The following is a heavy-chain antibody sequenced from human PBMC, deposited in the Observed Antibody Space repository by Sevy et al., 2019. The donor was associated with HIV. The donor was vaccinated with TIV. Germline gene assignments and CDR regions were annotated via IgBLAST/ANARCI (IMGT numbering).Heavy chain of an antibody. CDR2: ISGSGGST. Sequence: GGSLRLSCAASGFSLRSYAMSWVRQAPGKGLEWVSFISGSGGSTYYADSVKGRFTISRDNSKKTLYMQMNSLGVEDTAVYYCAKDVWFGELSGLYYYYGMDVWGQGTTVTVSS. V-gene: IGHV3-23*01. D-gene: IGHD3-10*01. CDR3: AKDVWFGELSGLYYYYGMDV. CDR1: GFSLRSYA. J-gene: IGHJ6*02.